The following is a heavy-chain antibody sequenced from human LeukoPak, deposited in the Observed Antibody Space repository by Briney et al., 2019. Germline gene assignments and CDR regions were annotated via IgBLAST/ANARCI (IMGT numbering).Heavy chain of an antibody. CDR3: ARGGRNFDY. CDR2: ISNSGTT. Sequence: WETLSLTCTVSNDSINDSYWTWIRQAPGKRLEWIGYISNSGTTKYNPSLKSRVTISVDTSNNQISLRLRSVTAADTAVYFCARGGRNFDYWGQGTLVTVSS. V-gene: IGHV4-59*01. CDR1: NDSINDSY. D-gene: IGHD1-26*01. J-gene: IGHJ4*02.